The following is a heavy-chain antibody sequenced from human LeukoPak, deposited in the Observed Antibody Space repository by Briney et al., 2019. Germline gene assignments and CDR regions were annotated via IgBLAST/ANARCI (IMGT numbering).Heavy chain of an antibody. Sequence: SVKVSCKASGYTFTGYYMHWVRQAPGQGLEWMGRIIPILGIANYAQKFQGRVTITADKSTSTAYMELSSLRSEDTAVYYCARVPASQRGQKYYYDSSGYFIEDYWGQGTLVTVSS. CDR2: IIPILGIA. V-gene: IGHV1-69*04. J-gene: IGHJ4*02. CDR1: GYTFTGYY. D-gene: IGHD3-22*01. CDR3: ARVPASQRGQKYYYDSSGYFIEDY.